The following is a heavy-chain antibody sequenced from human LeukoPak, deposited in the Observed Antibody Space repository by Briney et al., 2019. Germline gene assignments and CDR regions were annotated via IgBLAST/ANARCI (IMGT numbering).Heavy chain of an antibody. CDR3: ARGVRDYYGSGSYRLDY. D-gene: IGHD3-10*01. CDR1: GGSISSSSYY. Sequence: SETLSLTCTVSGGSISSSSYYWGWIRQPPGKGLEWIGSIYYSGSTYYNPSLKSRVTISVDTSKNQFSLKLSSVTAADTAVYYCARGVRDYYGSGSYRLDYWGQGTLVTVSS. J-gene: IGHJ4*02. V-gene: IGHV4-39*07. CDR2: IYYSGST.